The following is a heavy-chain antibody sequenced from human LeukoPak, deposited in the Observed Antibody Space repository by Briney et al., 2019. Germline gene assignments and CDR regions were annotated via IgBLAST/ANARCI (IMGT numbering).Heavy chain of an antibody. CDR1: GFIFSNAW. CDR3: TTTYIVASTRKFGDY. J-gene: IGHJ4*02. D-gene: IGHD5-12*01. Sequence: GGSLRLSCAASGFIFSNAWMNWVRQAPGKGVEWVGRIKSKTEGWTTDYAAPVKGRFTISRGDSQNTVDLQISSLTAEDTAMYFCTTTYIVASTRKFGDYWGQGTLVVVSS. CDR2: IKSKTEGWTT. V-gene: IGHV3-15*01.